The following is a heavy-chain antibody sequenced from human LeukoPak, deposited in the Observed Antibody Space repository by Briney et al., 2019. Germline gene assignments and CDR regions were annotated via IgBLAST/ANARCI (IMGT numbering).Heavy chain of an antibody. CDR3: GRGPGTLDP. CDR2: ISSTGSTI. Sequence: GGSLRLSCAASGFTFSRYEMNWVRQAPGKGLEWVSYISSTGSTIYYADSVKGRFTISRDNAKNSLYLQMNSLRAEDTAVYYCGRGPGTLDPWGQGTLVTVSS. V-gene: IGHV3-48*03. CDR1: GFTFSRYE. J-gene: IGHJ5*02.